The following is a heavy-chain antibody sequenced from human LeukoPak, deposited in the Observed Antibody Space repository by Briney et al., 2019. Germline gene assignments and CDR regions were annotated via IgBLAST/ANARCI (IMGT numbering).Heavy chain of an antibody. CDR1: GFTFSSYS. Sequence: GGSLRLSCAASGFTFSSYSMNWVRQAPGKGLEWVSSISSSSSYIYYADSVKGRFTISRDNAKNSLYLQMNSLRAEDTAVYYCAREMSGSYYPEYFQHWGQGTLVTVSS. CDR3: AREMSGSYYPEYFQH. CDR2: ISSSSSYI. V-gene: IGHV3-21*04. J-gene: IGHJ1*01. D-gene: IGHD1-26*01.